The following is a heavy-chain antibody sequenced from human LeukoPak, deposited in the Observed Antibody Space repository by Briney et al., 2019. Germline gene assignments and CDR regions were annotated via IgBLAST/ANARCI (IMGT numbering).Heavy chain of an antibody. V-gene: IGHV4-34*01. CDR3: ARDGFARAPWAFDI. D-gene: IGHD3-10*01. J-gene: IGHJ3*02. CDR2: INHSGST. Sequence: SETLSLTCAVYGGSFSGYYWSWIRQPPGKGLEWIGEINHSGSTNYNPSLKSRVTISVDTSKNQSSLKLSSVTAADTAVYYCARDGFARAPWAFDIWGQGTMVTVSS. CDR1: GGSFSGYY.